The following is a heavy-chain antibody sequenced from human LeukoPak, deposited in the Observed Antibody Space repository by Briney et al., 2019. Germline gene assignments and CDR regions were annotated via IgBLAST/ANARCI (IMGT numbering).Heavy chain of an antibody. J-gene: IGHJ5*02. CDR1: GGSFSGYY. V-gene: IGHV3-21*01. D-gene: IGHD1-20*01. Sequence: ETLSLTCAVYGGSFSGYYWNWVRQAPGKGLEWVSCISSGSSYIYEADSVKGRVTISRDNAKNSLYLQMNSLGAEDTAVYYCARGRYNWRGEGANWFDPWGQGTLVSVSS. CDR3: ARGRYNWRGEGANWFDP. CDR2: ISSGSSYI.